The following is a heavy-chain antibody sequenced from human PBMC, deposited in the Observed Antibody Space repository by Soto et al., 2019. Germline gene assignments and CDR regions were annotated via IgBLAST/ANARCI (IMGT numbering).Heavy chain of an antibody. CDR2: ISYYRNTE. J-gene: IGHJ6*02. V-gene: IGHV3-30*18. CDR1: GFTFSGYS. D-gene: IGHD5-12*01. CDR3: TKDDGYTDSTYYHYFGMDV. Sequence: GGSLRLSCAASGFTFSGYSMHWVRHAPGKGREWVAVISYYRNTEYYADSGKGRFTISRDNSANRLFLQMNSLRPEDTAVYSCTKDDGYTDSTYYHYFGMDVWGQGTTVTVSS.